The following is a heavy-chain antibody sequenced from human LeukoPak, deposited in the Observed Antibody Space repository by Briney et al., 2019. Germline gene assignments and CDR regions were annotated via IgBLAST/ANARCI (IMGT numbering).Heavy chain of an antibody. D-gene: IGHD3-10*01. V-gene: IGHV5-51*03. CDR1: GYSFTSYW. J-gene: IGHJ6*03. CDR3: ARRMGYGSGSYYKTYYYYYYMDV. Sequence: PGESLKISCKGSGYSFTSYWIGWVRQMPGKGLEWMGIIYPSDSDTRCSPSFQGQVTISADKSISTAYLQWSSLKASDTAMYYCARRMGYGSGSYYKTYYYYYYMDVWGKGTTVTVSS. CDR2: IYPSDSDT.